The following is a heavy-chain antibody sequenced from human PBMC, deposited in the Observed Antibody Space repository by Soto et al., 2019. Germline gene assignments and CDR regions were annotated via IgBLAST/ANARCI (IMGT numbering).Heavy chain of an antibody. J-gene: IGHJ6*02. CDR2: ISYDGSNK. D-gene: IGHD6-6*01. CDR3: ASGIAARSEAHGMDV. CDR1: GFTFSSYA. V-gene: IGHV3-30-3*01. Sequence: QVQLVESGGGVVQPGRSLRLSCAASGFTFSSYAMHWVRQAPGKGLEWVAVISYDGSNKYYADSVKGRFTISRDNSKNTLYLQMNSLRAEDTAVYYCASGIAARSEAHGMDVWCQGTTVTVSS.